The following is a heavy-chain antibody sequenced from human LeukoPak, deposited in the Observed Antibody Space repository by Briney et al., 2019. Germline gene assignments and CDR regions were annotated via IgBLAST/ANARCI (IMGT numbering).Heavy chain of an antibody. CDR3: ARDQGYSRAFDI. J-gene: IGHJ3*02. CDR1: GFTVSSNY. CDR2: IYSGGST. V-gene: IGHV3-66*01. D-gene: IGHD2-21*01. Sequence: GGSLRLSCAASGFTVSSNYMNGVRQAPGKGLEWVSVIYSGGSTYYADSVKGRFTISRDNSKNTLYFQMNSLRAEDTAVYYCARDQGYSRAFDIWGQGTMVTVSS.